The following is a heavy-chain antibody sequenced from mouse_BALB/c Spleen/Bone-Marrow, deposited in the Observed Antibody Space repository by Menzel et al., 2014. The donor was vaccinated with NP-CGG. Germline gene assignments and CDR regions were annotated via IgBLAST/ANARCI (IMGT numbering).Heavy chain of an antibody. CDR2: INPDSTTI. J-gene: IGHJ4*01. V-gene: IGHV4-1*02. Sequence: EVKLMESGGGLAQPGGSLKLSCAASGFDFSRYWMSWVRQAPGKGLEWIGEINPDSTTIYYTPSLKDKFIISRDNAKNTLYLQMSKVRSEDTALYYCARRGYYAMDYWGQGTSVTVSS. CDR1: GFDFSRYW. CDR3: ARRGYYAMDY.